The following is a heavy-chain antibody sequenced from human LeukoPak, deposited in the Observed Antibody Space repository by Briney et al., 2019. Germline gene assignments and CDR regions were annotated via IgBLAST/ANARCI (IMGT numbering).Heavy chain of an antibody. CDR2: IHYSGST. CDR1: GGSISSYY. CDR3: ATSYGSGSYYPYYFDY. J-gene: IGHJ4*02. Sequence: PSETLSLTCTVSGGSISSYYWSWIRQPPGKGLEWIGYIHYSGSTNYNPSLKSRVTISVDTSKNQFSLKLSSVTAADTAVYYCATSYGSGSYYPYYFDYWGQGTLVTVSS. V-gene: IGHV4-59*01. D-gene: IGHD3-10*01.